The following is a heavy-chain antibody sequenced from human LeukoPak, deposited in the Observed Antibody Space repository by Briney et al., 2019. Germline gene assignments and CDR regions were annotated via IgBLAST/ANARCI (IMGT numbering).Heavy chain of an antibody. Sequence: PGGSLRLSCAAPGFTVSSNYMSWVRQAPGKGLEWVSVIYSGGSTYYADSVKGRFTISRDNSKNTLYLQMNSLRAEDTAVYYCARDRSMVRGVNYYGMDVWGQGTTVTVSS. CDR1: GFTVSSNY. CDR2: IYSGGST. J-gene: IGHJ6*02. D-gene: IGHD3-10*01. CDR3: ARDRSMVRGVNYYGMDV. V-gene: IGHV3-53*01.